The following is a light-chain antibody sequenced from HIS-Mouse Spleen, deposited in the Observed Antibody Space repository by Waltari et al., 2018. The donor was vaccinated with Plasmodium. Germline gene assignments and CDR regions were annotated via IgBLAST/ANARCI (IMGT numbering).Light chain of an antibody. CDR1: QSVSSN. CDR2: GAS. CDR3: QQYNNWPPEVT. J-gene: IGKJ1*01. V-gene: IGKV3-15*01. Sequence: EIVMTQSPATLSVSPGERATLSCRANQSVSSNLAWYQQKPGQAPRLLIYGASTRATGIPARFSGSGSGTEFTLTISSMQSEDFAVYYCQQYNNWPPEVTFGQGTKVEIK.